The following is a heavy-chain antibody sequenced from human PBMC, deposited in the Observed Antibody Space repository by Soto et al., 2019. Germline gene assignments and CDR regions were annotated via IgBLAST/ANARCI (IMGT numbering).Heavy chain of an antibody. CDR2: MNPNSGNT. J-gene: IGHJ6*03. V-gene: IGHV1-8*01. CDR1: GYTFTSYD. D-gene: IGHD3-10*01. CDR3: ATAFLGNYYYYYMDV. Sequence: QVQLVQSGAEVKKPGASVKVSCKASGYTFTSYDINWVRQATGQGLEWMGWMNPNSGNTGYAQKFQGRVTMTRNTSISTAYMELSSLRSQDTAVYYCATAFLGNYYYYYMDVWGKGTTVTVSS.